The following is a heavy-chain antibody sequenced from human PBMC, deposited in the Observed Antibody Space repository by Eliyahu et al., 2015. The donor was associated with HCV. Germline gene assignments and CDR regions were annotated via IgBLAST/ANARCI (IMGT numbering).Heavy chain of an antibody. CDR1: GFTFSSYA. V-gene: IGHV3-30-3*01. J-gene: IGHJ3*02. Sequence: RLSCAASGFTFSSYAMHWVRQAPGKGLEWVAVISYDGSNKYYADSVKGRFTISRDNSKNTLYLQMNSLRAEDTAVYYCARDGYYYDSSGYNHYDAFDIWGQGTMVTVSS. CDR3: ARDGYYYDSSGYNHYDAFDI. CDR2: ISYDGSNK. D-gene: IGHD3-22*01.